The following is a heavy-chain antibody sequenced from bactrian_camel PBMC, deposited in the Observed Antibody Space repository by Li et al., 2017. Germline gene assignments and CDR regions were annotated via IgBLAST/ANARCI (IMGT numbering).Heavy chain of an antibody. V-gene: IGHV3S1*01. J-gene: IGHJ4*01. CDR1: GDEYRGLC. Sequence: HVQLVESGGGSVQVGGSLSLSCRVSGDEYRGLCMGWFRQAPGKEREGVAAIDDAGSTNYADSVKGRFTISTDSAENALYLQMNSLKPEDTAMYYCAAGFLYPGFNYLETDDYRFWGQGTQVTVS. CDR2: IDDAGST. CDR3: AAGFLYPGFNYLETDDYRF. D-gene: IGHD1*01.